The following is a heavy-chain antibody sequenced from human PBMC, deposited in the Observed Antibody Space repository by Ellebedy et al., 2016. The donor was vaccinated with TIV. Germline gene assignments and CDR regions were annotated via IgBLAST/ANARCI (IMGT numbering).Heavy chain of an antibody. D-gene: IGHD3-22*01. CDR2: ISSSSSYI. J-gene: IGHJ6*02. Sequence: GESLKISCAASGFTFSSYSMNWVRQAPGKGLEWVSSISSSSSYIYYADSVKGRFTISRDNAKNSLYLQMNSLRAEDTAVYYCARDASLDYYDSSGPNYYYYYGMDVWGQGTTVTVSS. CDR1: GFTFSSYS. CDR3: ARDASLDYYDSSGPNYYYYYGMDV. V-gene: IGHV3-21*01.